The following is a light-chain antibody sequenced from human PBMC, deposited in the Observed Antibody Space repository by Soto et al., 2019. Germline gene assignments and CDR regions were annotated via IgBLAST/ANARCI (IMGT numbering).Light chain of an antibody. V-gene: IGLV2-8*01. J-gene: IGLJ1*01. Sequence: QSVLTQPPSASGSPGQSVTISCTGTNSDVGGYNYVSWFQQHPGKAPKLIIHEVNQRPSGVPDRFSGSKSGNTASLTVSGLQAEDEGTYYCSSYGGYNNVVFGTGTKLTVL. CDR3: SSYGGYNNVV. CDR2: EVN. CDR1: NSDVGGYNY.